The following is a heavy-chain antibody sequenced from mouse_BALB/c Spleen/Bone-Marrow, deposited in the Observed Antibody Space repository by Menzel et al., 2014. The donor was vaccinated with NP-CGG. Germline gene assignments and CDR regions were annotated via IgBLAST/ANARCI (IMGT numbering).Heavy chain of an antibody. CDR2: ISNGGGST. CDR3: AXXIYFPYFDX. D-gene: IGHD2-1*01. V-gene: IGHV5-12-2*01. J-gene: IGHJ2*01. CDR1: GFTFSGYT. Sequence: HLXEXGGGLVQPGGSLKLSCAASGFTFSGYTMSWVRQTPEKRLEWVAYISNGGGSTYYPDTVKGRFTISRDNAKNTLYLQMSSLKSEDTAMYYCAXXIYFPYFDXWXQXXXLTXSX.